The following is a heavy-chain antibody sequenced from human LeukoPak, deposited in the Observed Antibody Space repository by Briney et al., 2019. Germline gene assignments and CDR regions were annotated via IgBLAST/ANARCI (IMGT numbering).Heavy chain of an antibody. CDR1: EFTFSSYW. V-gene: IGHV3-74*01. CDR3: ARDSSGADYYGSSGFDY. D-gene: IGHD3-22*01. CDR2: INTDGSSI. Sequence: GGSLRLSCAASEFTFSSYWMHWVRQAPGKGLVWVSRINTDGSSIRYADSVKGRFTISRDNAKNTLYLQMNSLRVEDTAVYYCARDSSGADYYGSSGFDYWGQGILVTVSS. J-gene: IGHJ4*02.